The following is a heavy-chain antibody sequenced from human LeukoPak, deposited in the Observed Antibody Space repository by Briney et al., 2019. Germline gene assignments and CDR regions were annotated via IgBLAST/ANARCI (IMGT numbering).Heavy chain of an antibody. CDR3: ASSYYYGSGSRLGYFDY. CDR2: ISSSSSTI. V-gene: IGHV3-48*04. CDR1: GFTFSSYS. D-gene: IGHD3-10*01. Sequence: GGSLRLSCAASGFTFSSYSMNWVRQAPGKGLEWVSYISSSSSTIYYADSVKGRFTISRDNAKNSLYLQMNGLRAEDTAVYYCASSYYYGSGSRLGYFDYWGQGTLVTVSS. J-gene: IGHJ4*02.